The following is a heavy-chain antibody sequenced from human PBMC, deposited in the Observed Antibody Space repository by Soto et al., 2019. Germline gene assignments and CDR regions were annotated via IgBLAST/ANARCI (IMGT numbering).Heavy chain of an antibody. V-gene: IGHV1-18*01. CDR1: GGTFSSYA. D-gene: IGHD3-22*01. Sequence: ASVKVYCKSSGGTFSSYAISWVRQAPGQVLECVGWISAHNGDTHYSQKFQGRVTLTTDTSTNTGYMELRSLTSDDTAVYFCATEPIYYNDGSGYYPLGHWGQGTLVTVSS. J-gene: IGHJ4*02. CDR2: ISAHNGDT. CDR3: ATEPIYYNDGSGYYPLGH.